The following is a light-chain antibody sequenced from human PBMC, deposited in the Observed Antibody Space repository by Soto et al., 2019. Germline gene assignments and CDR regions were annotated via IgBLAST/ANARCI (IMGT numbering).Light chain of an antibody. CDR3: QQRYSTPLT. J-gene: IGKJ4*01. CDR1: QSISSW. CDR2: DAS. V-gene: IGKV1-39*01. Sequence: IPRTQSPSTRSASVGDRVNITGRASQSISSWLAWYQQKPGKAPNLLIYDASNLQSGVPSRFSGSGSGTDFNLTISSLQPEEFATYECQQRYSTPLTFGGGTKVDIK.